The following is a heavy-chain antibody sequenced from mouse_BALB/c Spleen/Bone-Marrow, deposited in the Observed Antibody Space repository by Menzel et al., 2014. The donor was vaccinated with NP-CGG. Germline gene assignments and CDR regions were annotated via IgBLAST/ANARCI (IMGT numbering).Heavy chain of an antibody. CDR3: ARHAYYDQTEVSFVY. D-gene: IGHD2-4*01. CDR2: ISGGGSYT. CDR1: GFIFSSYG. J-gene: IGHJ3*01. V-gene: IGHV5-9-2*01. Sequence: EVMLVESGGGLVKPGGSLKLSCAASGFIFSSYGMSWVRQNPEKRREGVATISGGGSYTFYPDSVKGRFTVSRDNAKNNLYLQMSSLRSEDTALYYCARHAYYDQTEVSFVYWGRGTLVTVSA.